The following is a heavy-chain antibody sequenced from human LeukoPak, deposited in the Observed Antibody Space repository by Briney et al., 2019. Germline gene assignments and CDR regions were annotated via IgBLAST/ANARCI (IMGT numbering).Heavy chain of an antibody. D-gene: IGHD3-16*02. CDR2: MNPNSGNT. CDR1: GYIFTSYD. CDR3: ARGLGPTYDYIWGSYRPSAEYFQH. Sequence: ASVKVSCKASGYIFTSYDINWVRQATGQGLEWMGWMNPNSGNTGYAQKFQGRVTMTRNTSISTAYMELSSLRSADTAVYYCARGLGPTYDYIWGSYRPSAEYFQHWGQGTLVTVSS. V-gene: IGHV1-8*01. J-gene: IGHJ1*01.